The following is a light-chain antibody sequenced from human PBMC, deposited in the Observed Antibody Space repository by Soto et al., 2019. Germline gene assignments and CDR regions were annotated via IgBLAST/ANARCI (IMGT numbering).Light chain of an antibody. V-gene: IGLV2-14*03. CDR2: DVT. CDR1: SSDVCGYHY. J-gene: IGLJ2*01. Sequence: QSALTQPASVSGSPGQSIAISCTGTSSDVCGYHYVSWYQQHPGKAPKLVICDVTSPPSGVSDRFSGSKSGNTVSLPIYGIQVEDGVEYNCSTYKTGDTIVFGGGTKLT. CDR3: STYKTGDTIV.